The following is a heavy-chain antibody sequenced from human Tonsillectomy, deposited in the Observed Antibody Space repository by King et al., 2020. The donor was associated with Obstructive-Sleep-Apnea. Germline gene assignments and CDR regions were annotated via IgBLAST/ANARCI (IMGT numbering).Heavy chain of an antibody. CDR1: GGTFSSYA. CDR2: IIPLLGLA. Sequence: VPLVQSWAEVKKPGSSVQVSCKASGGTFSSYAISWVRQAPGQGLAWLGGIIPLLGLANYAQKFQGRVTITSDKSTSTAYMALSSLRSEDTAVYYCARTAVGDIVVVPALGYFQHLGQGTLVTVSS. J-gene: IGHJ1*01. D-gene: IGHD2-2*01. V-gene: IGHV1-69*10. CDR3: ARTAVGDIVVVPALGYFQH.